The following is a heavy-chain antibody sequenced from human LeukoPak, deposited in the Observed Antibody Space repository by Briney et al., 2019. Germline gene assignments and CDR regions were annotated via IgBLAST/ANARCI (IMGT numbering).Heavy chain of an antibody. CDR3: ASDRGSTVTISGGWFDY. CDR1: GGTFSSYA. Sequence: ASVKVSCKASGGTFSSYAISWVRQAPGQGLEWMGGIIPIFGTANYAQKFQGRVTITADESTSTAYMELSSLRSEDTAVYYCASDRGSTVTISGGWFDYWGQGTLVTVSS. J-gene: IGHJ4*02. D-gene: IGHD4-17*01. CDR2: IIPIFGTA. V-gene: IGHV1-69*01.